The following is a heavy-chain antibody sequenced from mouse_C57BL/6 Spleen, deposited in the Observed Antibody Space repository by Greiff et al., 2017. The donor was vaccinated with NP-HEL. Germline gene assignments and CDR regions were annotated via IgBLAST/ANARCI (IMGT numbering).Heavy chain of an antibody. CDR3: ARDDGYYAMDY. V-gene: IGHV3-6*01. CDR2: ISYDGSN. Sequence: EVKLMESGPGLVKPSQSLSLPCSVTGYSITSGYYWNWIRQFPGNNLEWMGYISYDGSNNYNPSLKNRISITRYTSKNQFFLKLNSVTTEDTATYYCARDDGYYAMDYWGQGTSVTVSS. CDR1: GYSITSGYY. D-gene: IGHD2-3*01. J-gene: IGHJ4*01.